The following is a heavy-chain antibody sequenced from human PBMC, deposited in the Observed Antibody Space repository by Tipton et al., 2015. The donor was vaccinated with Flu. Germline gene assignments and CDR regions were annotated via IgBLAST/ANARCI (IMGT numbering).Heavy chain of an antibody. Sequence: SLRLSCAASGFTFSSYAMHWVRQAPGKGLEYVSAISSNGGSTYYANSVKGRFTISRDNSKNTLYLQMGSLRAEDMAVYYCARHLSGSYDYWGQGTLVTVSS. V-gene: IGHV3-64*01. CDR2: ISSNGGST. J-gene: IGHJ4*02. CDR3: ARHLSGSYDY. CDR1: GFTFSSYA. D-gene: IGHD1-26*01.